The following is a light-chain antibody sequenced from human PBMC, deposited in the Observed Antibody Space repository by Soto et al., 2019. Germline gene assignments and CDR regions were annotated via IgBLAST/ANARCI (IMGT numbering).Light chain of an antibody. J-gene: IGLJ2*01. CDR2: DVS. CDR3: SSYTSSSVV. V-gene: IGLV2-14*01. CDR1: SSDVGGYNY. Sequence: QSALTQPASVSGSPGQSITISCTGTSSDVGGYNYVSWYQKHPGKAPKLMIYDVSNRPSGVSKRFSGSKSGNTASLTISGLQAEDEADYYCSSYTSSSVVFGGGTKLTVL.